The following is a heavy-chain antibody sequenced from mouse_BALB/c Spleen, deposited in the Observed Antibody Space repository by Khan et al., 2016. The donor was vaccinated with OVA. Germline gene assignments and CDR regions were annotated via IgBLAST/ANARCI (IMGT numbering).Heavy chain of an antibody. CDR2: TWSGGST. J-gene: IGHJ3*01. V-gene: IGHV2-2*01. CDR1: GFSLTTYG. Sequence: QVQLKQSGPGLVQPSQSLSITCTVSGFSLTTYGIHWVRQSPGKGLEWLGVTWSGGSTDYNAPFISRLSISKDNPKSQVFFKMNSLQADDTAIYYCARNSYRYDFTYWGQGTLVTVSA. CDR3: ARNSYRYDFTY. D-gene: IGHD2-12*01.